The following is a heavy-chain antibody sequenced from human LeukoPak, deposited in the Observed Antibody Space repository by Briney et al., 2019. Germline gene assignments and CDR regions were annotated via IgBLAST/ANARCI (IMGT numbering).Heavy chain of an antibody. J-gene: IGHJ6*03. CDR2: ISWDGGST. CDR3: AKGPSYYYYMDV. V-gene: IGHV3-43*01. Sequence: PGGSLRLSCAASGFTFDDYTMHWVRHAPGKGLEWVSLISWDGGSTYYADSVKGRFTISRDNSKNSLYLQMNSLRTEDTALYYCAKGPSYYYYMDVWGKGTTVTVSS. CDR1: GFTFDDYT.